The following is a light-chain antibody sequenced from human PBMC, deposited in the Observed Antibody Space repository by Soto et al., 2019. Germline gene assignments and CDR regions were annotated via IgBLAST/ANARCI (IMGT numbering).Light chain of an antibody. Sequence: QALVTQSPSASASLGASVKLTCTLSSGHSSYAIAWHQQQPEKGPRYLMKLNSDGSHSKGDGIPDRFSCSSSGAERYLTIASLQYEDEADYYCQTWGTGIQVFGGGTKLTVL. V-gene: IGLV4-69*01. CDR1: SGHSSYA. CDR2: LNSDGSH. J-gene: IGLJ2*01. CDR3: QTWGTGIQV.